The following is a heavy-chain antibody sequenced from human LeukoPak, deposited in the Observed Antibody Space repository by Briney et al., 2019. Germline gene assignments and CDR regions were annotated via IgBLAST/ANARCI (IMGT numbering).Heavy chain of an antibody. Sequence: SETLSLTCTVSGGSISSGDYYWSWIRQPPGKGLEWIGYIYYSGSTYYNPSLKSRVTISVDTSKNQFSLKLGSVTAADTAVYYCARGFPFGGNYDFWSGYHLRYYMDVWGKGTTVTVSS. V-gene: IGHV4-30-4*02. CDR3: ARGFPFGGNYDFWSGYHLRYYMDV. CDR1: GGSISSGDYY. J-gene: IGHJ6*03. CDR2: IYYSGST. D-gene: IGHD3-3*01.